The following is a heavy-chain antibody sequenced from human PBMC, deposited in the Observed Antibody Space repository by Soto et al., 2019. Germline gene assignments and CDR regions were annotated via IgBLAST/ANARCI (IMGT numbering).Heavy chain of an antibody. J-gene: IGHJ6*02. CDR1: GGTFKSYA. V-gene: IGHV1-69*12. CDR2: IMPIFGTA. Sequence: QVQLVQSGAEVKKPGASVKVSCKASGGTFKSYAISWVRQAPGQGLEWLGGIMPIFGTADYAQKFQGRVTITADESTSTAYMXXSSLTSEDTAVYYXXNWRDTDPHVGNYYYGMDIWGQGTTVTVS. CDR3: XNWRDTDPHVGNYYYGMDI. D-gene: IGHD1-1*01.